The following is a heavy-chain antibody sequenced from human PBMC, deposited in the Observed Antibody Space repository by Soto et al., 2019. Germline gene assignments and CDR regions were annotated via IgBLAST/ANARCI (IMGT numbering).Heavy chain of an antibody. D-gene: IGHD3-3*01. V-gene: IGHV4-34*12. CDR3: ARYYDFWSGYSTGNWFDP. CDR1: GGSFSGYY. Sequence: SETLSLTFAVYGGSFSGYYWSWIRQPPGKGLEWIGAIIHSGSTNYNPSLTSRVTISVDTSKNQFSLELSSVTAADTAVYYCARYYDFWSGYSTGNWFDPWGQGTLVTVSS. CDR2: IIHSGST. J-gene: IGHJ5*02.